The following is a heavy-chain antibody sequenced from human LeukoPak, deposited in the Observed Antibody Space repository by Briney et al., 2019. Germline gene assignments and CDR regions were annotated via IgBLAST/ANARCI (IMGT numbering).Heavy chain of an antibody. CDR3: ARDLIAGRRSSGWYEDPYYFDY. J-gene: IGHJ4*02. CDR2: IYYSGGT. V-gene: IGHV4-59*01. CDR1: GGSINYYY. Sequence: KSSETLSLTCTVSGGSINYYYWMWIRQPPGKGLEWIGYIYYSGGTHYNPSLKSRVTMLVDTSKNQFSLKLTAVTAADTAVYYCARDLIAGRRSSGWYEDPYYFDYWGQGTLVTVSS. D-gene: IGHD6-19*01.